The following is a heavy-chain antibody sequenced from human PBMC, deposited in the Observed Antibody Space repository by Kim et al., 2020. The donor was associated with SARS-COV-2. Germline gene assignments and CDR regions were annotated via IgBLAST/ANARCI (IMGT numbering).Heavy chain of an antibody. CDR3: ARVWVSAGHDGFDI. V-gene: IGHV3-30*14. D-gene: IGHD3-16*01. CDR2: ISSDGSKK. CDR1: GFSFSSYV. Sequence: GGSLRLSCAASGFSFSSYVMHWVRQAPGKGLEWVSFISSDGSKKYYADSVKGRFTISRDNSKNTLYLQMNSLRAADTAVYYCARVWVSAGHDGFDIWGQGTMVTVSS. J-gene: IGHJ3*02.